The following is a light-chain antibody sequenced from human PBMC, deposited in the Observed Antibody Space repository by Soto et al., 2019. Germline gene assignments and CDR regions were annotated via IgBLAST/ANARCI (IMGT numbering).Light chain of an antibody. CDR3: QQYNNSLT. CDR1: QSVSSN. V-gene: IGKV3D-15*01. CDR2: GAS. J-gene: IGKJ1*01. Sequence: EIVMSHTPATVSLCPRERATVAGRARQSVSSNFAWYQQKPGQAPRLLIYGASTRATGLPARFSGSGSGTEFPLTISSLQSEDFAVYYCQQYNNSLTFGQGTKVDIK.